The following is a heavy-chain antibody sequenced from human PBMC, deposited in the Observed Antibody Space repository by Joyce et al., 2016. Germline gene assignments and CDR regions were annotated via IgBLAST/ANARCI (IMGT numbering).Heavy chain of an antibody. V-gene: IGHV1-69*01. J-gene: IGHJ6*03. Sequence: QVQLVQSGAEVKKPGSSVRVSCKASGGTFSNYGISWVRQAPGQGLGWMGGIIPIFETANYAQKLQGRVTITADESTSTAYMELSSLRSEDTAVYYCARGGAARSLSPSRAYFYYYMDVWGKGTTVTVSS. CDR2: IIPIFETA. CDR3: ARGGAARSLSPSRAYFYYYMDV. CDR1: GGTFSNYG. D-gene: IGHD6-6*01.